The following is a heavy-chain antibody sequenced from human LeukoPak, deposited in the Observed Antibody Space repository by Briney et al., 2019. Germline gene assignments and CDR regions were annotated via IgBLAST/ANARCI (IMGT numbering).Heavy chain of an antibody. CDR2: IYYSGST. Sequence: ASETLSLTCTVSGGSISSYYWSWIRQPPGKGLEWIGYIYYSGSTNYNPSLKSRVTISVDMSKNQFSLKLSSVTAADTAVYYCARTPVPQSFDYWGQGTLVTVSS. CDR3: ARTPVPQSFDY. J-gene: IGHJ4*02. V-gene: IGHV4-59*01. CDR1: GGSISSYY.